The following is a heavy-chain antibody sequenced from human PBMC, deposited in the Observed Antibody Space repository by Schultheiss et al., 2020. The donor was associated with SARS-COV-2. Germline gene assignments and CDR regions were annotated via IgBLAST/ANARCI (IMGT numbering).Heavy chain of an antibody. Sequence: SETLSLTCTVSGGSISSGDYYWSWIRQPPGKGLEWIGEINHSGSTNYNPSLKSRVTISVDTSKNQFSLKLSSVTAADTAVYYCARGRVGWYFDLWGRGTLVTVSS. V-gene: IGHV4-30-4*01. CDR2: INHSGST. CDR3: ARGRVGWYFDL. J-gene: IGHJ2*01. D-gene: IGHD2-2*01. CDR1: GGSISSGDYY.